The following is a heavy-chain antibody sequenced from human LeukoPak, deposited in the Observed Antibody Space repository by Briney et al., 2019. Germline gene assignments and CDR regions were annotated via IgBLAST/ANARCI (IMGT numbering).Heavy chain of an antibody. CDR2: IHYSGST. V-gene: IGHV4-59*12. Sequence: PSETLSLTCTVSGGSISSYYRTWIRQPPGKGLEWIGYIHYSGSTNYNPSLKSRVTISVDTSKNQFSLKLSSVTAADTAVYYCARMTMWSGSFDYWGQGNLVTVSS. CDR3: ARMTMWSGSFDY. D-gene: IGHD3-3*01. CDR1: GGSISSYY. J-gene: IGHJ4*02.